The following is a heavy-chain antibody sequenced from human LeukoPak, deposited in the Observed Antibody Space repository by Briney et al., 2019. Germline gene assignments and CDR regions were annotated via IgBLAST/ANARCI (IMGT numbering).Heavy chain of an antibody. V-gene: IGHV2-5*02. D-gene: IGHD2-15*01. J-gene: IGHJ4*02. CDR2: IYWDDDK. Sequence: SGPTLVKPTQTLTLTCTFSGFSLSTSGVGVGWIRQPPGKALEWLALIYWDDDKRYSPSLKSRLTITKDTSKNQVVLTMANMDPVDTATYYCAHSPLLLGYCSGGSCYRTVFDYWGQGTLVTVSS. CDR1: GFSLSTSGVG. CDR3: AHSPLLLGYCSGGSCYRTVFDY.